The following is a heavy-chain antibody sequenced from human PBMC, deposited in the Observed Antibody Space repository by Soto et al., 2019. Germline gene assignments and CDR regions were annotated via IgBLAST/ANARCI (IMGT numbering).Heavy chain of an antibody. V-gene: IGHV4-31*03. CDR2: IYYSGST. J-gene: IGHJ5*02. CDR3: AREYGYGSGTNWFDP. CDR1: GGSISSGGYY. D-gene: IGHD3-10*01. Sequence: SETLSLTCTVSGGSISSGGYYWSWTRQHPGKGLEWIGYIYYSGSTYYNPSLKSRVTISVDTTKNQFSLKLSSVTAADTAVYYCAREYGYGSGTNWFDPWGQGTLVTVSS.